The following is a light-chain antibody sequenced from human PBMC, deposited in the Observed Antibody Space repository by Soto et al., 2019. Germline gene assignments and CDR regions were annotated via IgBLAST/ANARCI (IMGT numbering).Light chain of an antibody. CDR3: SSYTSSSTLAYV. Sequence: QSALTQPASVSGSPGQSITISCTGTSSDVGGYKYVSWYQHHPGKVPKLMIYEVSNRPSGISSRFSGSKSGNTASLTISGLQAEDEADYYCSSYTSSSTLAYVFGTGTKLTVL. J-gene: IGLJ1*01. CDR1: SSDVGGYKY. V-gene: IGLV2-14*01. CDR2: EVS.